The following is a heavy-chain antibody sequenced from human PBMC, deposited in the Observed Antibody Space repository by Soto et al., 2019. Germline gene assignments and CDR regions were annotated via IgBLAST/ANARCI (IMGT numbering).Heavy chain of an antibody. CDR3: ARASDYGDQIAHFDY. J-gene: IGHJ4*02. V-gene: IGHV3-30-3*01. D-gene: IGHD4-17*01. CDR2: ISYDGSNK. Sequence: QVQLVESGGGVVQPGRSLRLSCAASGFTFSSYAMHWVRQAPGKGLEWVAVISYDGSNKYYADSVKGRFTISRDNSKNTLYLQMNSLRAEDTAVYYCARASDYGDQIAHFDYWGQGTLVTVSS. CDR1: GFTFSSYA.